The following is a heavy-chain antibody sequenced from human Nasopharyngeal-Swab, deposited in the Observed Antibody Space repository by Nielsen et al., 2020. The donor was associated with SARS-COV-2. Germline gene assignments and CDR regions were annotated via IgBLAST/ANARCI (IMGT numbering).Heavy chain of an antibody. CDR2: INTNTGNP. J-gene: IGHJ4*02. CDR3: ARGLCTNGVCSDFDY. Sequence: ASVKVSCKASGYTFTSYAMNWVRQAPGQGLEWMGWINTNTGNPTYAQGFTGRFVFSLDTSVSTAYLQISSLKAEDTAVYYCARGLCTNGVCSDFDYWGQGTLVTVSS. V-gene: IGHV7-4-1*02. D-gene: IGHD2-8*01. CDR1: GYTFTSYA.